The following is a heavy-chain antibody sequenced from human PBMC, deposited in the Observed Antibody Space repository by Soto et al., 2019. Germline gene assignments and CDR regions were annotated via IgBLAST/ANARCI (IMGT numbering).Heavy chain of an antibody. Sequence: QVQLVQSGAEVKKTGASVKVSCKASGYTFTAYSIHWVRQAPGQGLEWMGWINPNSGGTKYAQKSQGRVTMTRDTSISTAYMELSWLTSDDTAVFYCARDWNYGMDVWGQGTTVTVSS. CDR1: GYTFTAYS. J-gene: IGHJ6*02. D-gene: IGHD1-1*01. V-gene: IGHV1-2*02. CDR3: ARDWNYGMDV. CDR2: INPNSGGT.